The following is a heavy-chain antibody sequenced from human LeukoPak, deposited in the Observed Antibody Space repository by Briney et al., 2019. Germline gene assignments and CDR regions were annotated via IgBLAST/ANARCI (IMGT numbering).Heavy chain of an antibody. D-gene: IGHD5-12*01. CDR3: ARERGYDAVLLDY. CDR1: GYTFTGYY. Sequence: ASVKVSCKASGYTFTGYYMHWVRQAPGQGLEWMGWINPNSGGTNYAQKFQGRVTMTRDTSISTAYMELRSLRSDDTAVYYCARERGYDAVLLDYWGQGTLVTVSS. CDR2: INPNSGGT. V-gene: IGHV1-2*02. J-gene: IGHJ4*02.